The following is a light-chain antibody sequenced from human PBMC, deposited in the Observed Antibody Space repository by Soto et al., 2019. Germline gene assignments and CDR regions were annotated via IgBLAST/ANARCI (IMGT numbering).Light chain of an antibody. CDR3: QEYNGNSGLT. J-gene: IGKJ4*01. CDR2: SAS. Sequence: DIQMTQSPSTLSASVGDRGTFTCRASQNIRSWLAWYQQKPGKAPELLIYSASGLESGVPSRFSGSGSGTEFTLTISSLQPHDFATYYCQEYNGNSGLTFGGGTKVEIK. CDR1: QNIRSW. V-gene: IGKV1-5*03.